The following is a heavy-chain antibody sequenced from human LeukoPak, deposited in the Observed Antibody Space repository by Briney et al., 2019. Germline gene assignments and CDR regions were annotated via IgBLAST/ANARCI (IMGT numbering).Heavy chain of an antibody. CDR1: GGSISNYY. CDR3: ARGGYCSSTSCYMEVKDWFDP. J-gene: IGHJ5*02. CDR2: IYYSGST. V-gene: IGHV4-59*01. D-gene: IGHD2-2*02. Sequence: SETLSLTCTVSGGSISNYYWSWIRQPPGKGLEWIGYIYYSGSTNYNPSLKSRVTISVDTSKNQFSLKLSSVTAADTAVYYCARGGYCSSTSCYMEVKDWFDPWGQGTLVTVSS.